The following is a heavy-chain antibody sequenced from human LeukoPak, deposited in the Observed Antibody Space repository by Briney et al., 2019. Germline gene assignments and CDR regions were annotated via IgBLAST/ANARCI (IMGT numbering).Heavy chain of an antibody. CDR1: GFTFDDYA. J-gene: IGHJ4*02. D-gene: IGHD6-13*01. CDR2: ISWNSGSI. Sequence: PGGSLRLFCAASGFTFDDYAMHWVRQAPGKGLEWVSGISWNSGSIGYADSAKGRFTISRDNAKNSLYLQMNSLRAEDTALYYCAKDASYSSSWSTFDYWGQGTLVTVSS. V-gene: IGHV3-9*01. CDR3: AKDASYSSSWSTFDY.